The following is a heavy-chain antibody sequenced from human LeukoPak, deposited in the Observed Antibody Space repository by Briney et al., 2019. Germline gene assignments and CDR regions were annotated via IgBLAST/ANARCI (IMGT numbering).Heavy chain of an antibody. D-gene: IGHD6-13*01. CDR2: IRYDGSNQ. V-gene: IGHV3-30*02. CDR3: AKDRQQAFDC. CDR1: EFTFVTYG. Sequence: GSLRLSCAASEFTFVTYGIHWVRQAPGKGLEWVAFIRYDGSNQYYADSVKGRFTISRDNSKNTLYLQMSSLRAEDTAVYYCAKDRQQAFDCWGQGTLVTVSS. J-gene: IGHJ4*02.